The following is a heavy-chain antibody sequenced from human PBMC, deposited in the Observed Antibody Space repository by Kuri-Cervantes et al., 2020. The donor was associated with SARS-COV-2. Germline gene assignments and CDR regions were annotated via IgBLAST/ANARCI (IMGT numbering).Heavy chain of an antibody. CDR3: AREGGGTIQYYYYGMDV. D-gene: IGHD3-3*01. J-gene: IGHJ6*02. Sequence: ASVKVSCKASGYTFTSYAMHWVRQAPGQRLEWMGWINAGNGNTKYSQKFQGRVTITRDTSASTAYMELSSLRSDDTAVYYCAREGGGTIQYYYYGMDVWGQGTTVTVSS. V-gene: IGHV1-3*01. CDR2: INAGNGNT. CDR1: GYTFTSYA.